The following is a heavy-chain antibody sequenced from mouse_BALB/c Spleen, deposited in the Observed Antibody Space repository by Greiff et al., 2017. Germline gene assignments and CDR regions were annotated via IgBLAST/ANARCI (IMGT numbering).Heavy chain of an antibody. D-gene: IGHD2-1*01. CDR1: GYTFTSYW. CDR2: IYPSDSYT. CDR3: TRWLYGTYYAMDY. V-gene: IGHV1-69*02. Sequence: QVQLQQPGAELVRPGASVKLSCKASGYTFTSYWINWVKQRPGQGLEWIGNIYPSDSYTNYNQKFKDKATLTVDKSSSTAYMQLSSPTSEDSAVYYCTRWLYGTYYAMDYWGQGTSVTVSS. J-gene: IGHJ4*01.